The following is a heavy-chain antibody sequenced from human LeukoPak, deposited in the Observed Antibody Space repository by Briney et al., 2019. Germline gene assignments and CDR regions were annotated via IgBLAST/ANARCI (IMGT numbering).Heavy chain of an antibody. Sequence: NPSETLSLTCTVSGGSISSSSYYWGWIRQPPGKGLEWIGSIYYSGSTYYNPSLKSRVTISVDTSKNQFSLKLSSVTAAGAAVYYCVGGFGDYYWGQGTLVTVSS. CDR1: GGSISSSSYY. J-gene: IGHJ4*02. CDR2: IYYSGST. D-gene: IGHD3-10*01. CDR3: VGGFGDYY. V-gene: IGHV4-39*01.